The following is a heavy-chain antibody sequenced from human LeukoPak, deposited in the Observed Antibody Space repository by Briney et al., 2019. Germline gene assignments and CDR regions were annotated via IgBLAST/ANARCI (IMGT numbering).Heavy chain of an antibody. CDR2: ISGSGGST. J-gene: IGHJ3*02. CDR3: AKDYYDSSGYYYLDAFDI. CDR1: GFTFSSYA. Sequence: PGGSLRLSCAASGFTFSSYAMSWVRQAPGKGLEWVSAISGSGGSTYYADSVKGRFTISRDNSKNTLYLQMNSLRAEDTAVYYCAKDYYDSSGYYYLDAFDIWGQGTMVTVSS. V-gene: IGHV3-23*01. D-gene: IGHD3-22*01.